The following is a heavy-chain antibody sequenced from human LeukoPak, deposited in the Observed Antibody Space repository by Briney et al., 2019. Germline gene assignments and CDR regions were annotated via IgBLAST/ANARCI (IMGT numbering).Heavy chain of an antibody. CDR3: ARGLATRHWYFDL. Sequence: SETLSLTCAVSGGSISSGGYSWSWIRQPPGKGLEWIGYIYHSGSTYYNPSLKSRVTISVDRSKNQFSLKLSSVTAADTAVYYCARGLATRHWYFDLWGRGTLVTVSS. CDR1: GGSISSGGYS. CDR2: IYHSGST. J-gene: IGHJ2*01. V-gene: IGHV4-30-2*01. D-gene: IGHD5-12*01.